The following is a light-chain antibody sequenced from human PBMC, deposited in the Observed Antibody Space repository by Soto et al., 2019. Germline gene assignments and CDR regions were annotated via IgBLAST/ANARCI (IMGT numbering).Light chain of an antibody. CDR3: SSYTSSSTRL. CDR1: SSDVGGYNY. Sequence: QSALTQPASVSGSPGQSITISCTGTSSDVGGYNYVSWYQQHPGKAPKLMIYEVSNRPSGVSNRFSGSKYGNTASLTISGXXXXXXXDYYCSSYTSSSTRLFGGGTKLTV. J-gene: IGLJ2*01. V-gene: IGLV2-14*01. CDR2: EVS.